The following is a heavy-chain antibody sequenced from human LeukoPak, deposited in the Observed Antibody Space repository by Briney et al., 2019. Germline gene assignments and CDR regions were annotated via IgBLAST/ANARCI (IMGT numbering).Heavy chain of an antibody. J-gene: IGHJ5*02. CDR3: AKGDKRRFLEWLLSA. D-gene: IGHD3-3*01. Sequence: PGGSLRLSCAASGFTFDDYAMRWVREAPGKGLEWVSLISWDGGSTYYADSVKGRFTISRDNSKNSLYLQMNSLRAEDTALYYCAKGDKRRFLEWLLSAWGQGTLVTVSS. CDR1: GFTFDDYA. V-gene: IGHV3-43D*03. CDR2: ISWDGGST.